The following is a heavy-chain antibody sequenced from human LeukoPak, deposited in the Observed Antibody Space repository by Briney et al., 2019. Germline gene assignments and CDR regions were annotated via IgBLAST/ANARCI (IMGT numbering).Heavy chain of an antibody. V-gene: IGHV4-34*01. J-gene: IGHJ3*02. CDR3: ARAPRVDIAVAGTPGAFDI. CDR2: INHSGST. Sequence: SETLSLTCAAYGGSFSGYYWSWIRQPPGKGLEWIAEINHSGSTNYNPSLKSRVTISVDTSKNQFSLKLSSVTAADTAVYYCARAPRVDIAVAGTPGAFDICGQGTMVTVSS. D-gene: IGHD6-19*01. CDR1: GGSFSGYY.